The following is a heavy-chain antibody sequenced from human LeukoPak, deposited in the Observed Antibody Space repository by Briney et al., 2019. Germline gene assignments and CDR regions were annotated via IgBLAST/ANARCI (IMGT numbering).Heavy chain of an antibody. CDR1: GFTFSSYS. V-gene: IGHV3-21*01. CDR2: ISSTSSYI. Sequence: GGSLRLSCAASGFTFSSYSMKWVRQAPGKGLEWVSSISSTSSYIYYADSVKGRFTISRDNAKNLLYLQVNSLGGEDTAVYYCARDPSSGWGGFDYWGQGTLVTVSS. J-gene: IGHJ4*02. D-gene: IGHD6-19*01. CDR3: ARDPSSGWGGFDY.